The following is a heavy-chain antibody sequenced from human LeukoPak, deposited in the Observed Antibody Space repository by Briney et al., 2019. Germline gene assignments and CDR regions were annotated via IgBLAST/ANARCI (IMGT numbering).Heavy chain of an antibody. Sequence: GGSLRLSCVASGITFSDDYMTWIRQAPGKGLEWLSYISASGSILYYADSVKGRFTISRDNAKNSLYLQMNSLGAEDTALYFCARAKYYGSRSRYYFDFWGQGTLVTVSS. D-gene: IGHD3-10*01. CDR2: ISASGSIL. V-gene: IGHV3-11*04. CDR1: GITFSDDY. CDR3: ARAKYYGSRSRYYFDF. J-gene: IGHJ4*02.